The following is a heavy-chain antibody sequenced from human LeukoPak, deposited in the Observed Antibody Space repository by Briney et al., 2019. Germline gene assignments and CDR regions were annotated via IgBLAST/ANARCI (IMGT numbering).Heavy chain of an antibody. CDR3: ARDIHYDRGIDY. V-gene: IGHV3-33*08. CDR2: IWYDGSNK. J-gene: IGHJ4*02. D-gene: IGHD3-22*01. Sequence: PGGPLRLSCAASGFTFSSYSMHWVRQAPGKGLEWVAVIWYDGSNKYYADSVKGRFTISRDNSKNTLYLQMNSLRAEDTAVYYCARDIHYDRGIDYWGQGTLVTVSS. CDR1: GFTFSSYS.